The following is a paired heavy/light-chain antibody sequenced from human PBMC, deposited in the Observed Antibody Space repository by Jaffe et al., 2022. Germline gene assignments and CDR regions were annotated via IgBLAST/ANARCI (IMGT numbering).Light chain of an antibody. CDR2: KVS. CDR1: QSLGDSDENTY. Sequence: DAVLTQSPLSLPVTLGQPASISCRSSQSLGDSDENTYLNWFQQRPGHSPRRLIYKVSKRDSGVPDRFSGSGSGTDFTLEISRVEADDVGVYYCMQGTHWPRTFGQGTKLEIK. J-gene: IGKJ2*01. CDR3: MQGTHWPRT. V-gene: IGKV2-30*01.
Heavy chain of an antibody. V-gene: IGHV3-74*01. D-gene: IGHD4-17*01. Sequence: EVQLVESGGTLVQPGGSLRLSCAASGFTFSRSWMNWVRQVPGKGLVWVSFINTDGSDKRYADSVKGRITISRDNARNTLYLQMNSLRAEDTGIYYCARDGDGNFDYWGQGTLVTVSS. CDR2: INTDGSDK. J-gene: IGHJ4*02. CDR1: GFTFSRSW. CDR3: ARDGDGNFDY.